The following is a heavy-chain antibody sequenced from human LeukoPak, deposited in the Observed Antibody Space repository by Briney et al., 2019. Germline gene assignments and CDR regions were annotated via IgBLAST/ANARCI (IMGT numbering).Heavy chain of an antibody. J-gene: IGHJ4*02. CDR3: AKDWIQFNRVFDCFDS. CDR2: IGNTET. D-gene: IGHD5-18*01. Sequence: GGPLRLSCATSGFPFETNAMSWVRQAPGKGLEWVATIGNTETFYADSVTGRFTISRDNSKNTVNLQMNRLSVEDTAIYYCAKDWIQFNRVFDCFDSWGQGTLVTVSS. CDR1: GFPFETNA. V-gene: IGHV3-23*01.